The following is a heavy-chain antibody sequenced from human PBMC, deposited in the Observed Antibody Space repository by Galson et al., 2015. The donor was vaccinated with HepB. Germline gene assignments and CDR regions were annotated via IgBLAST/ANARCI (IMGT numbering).Heavy chain of an antibody. CDR2: IYYSGST. J-gene: IGHJ6*02. CDR3: ARHPGSWSYYYYYYGMDV. V-gene: IGHV4-39*01. D-gene: IGHD1-14*01. Sequence: SETLSLTCTVSGGSISISSYYWGWIRQPPGKGLEWIGSIYYSGSTYYNPSLKSRVTISVDTSKNQFSLKLSSVTAADTAVYYCARHPGSWSYYYYYYGMDVWGQGTTVTVSS. CDR1: GGSISISSYY.